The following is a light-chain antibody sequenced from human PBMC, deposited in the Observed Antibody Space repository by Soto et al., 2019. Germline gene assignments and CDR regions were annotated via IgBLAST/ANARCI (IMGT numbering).Light chain of an antibody. CDR1: SSDVGGYNY. CDR2: DVS. CDR3: SSYTSSSLYV. J-gene: IGLJ1*01. V-gene: IGLV2-14*01. Sequence: QSALTQPASVSGSPGQSITISCTGTSSDVGGYNYVSWYQQHPGKAPKLMIYDVSNRPSGVSNRFSGSKSGNPASLTISGLQPEDEADYYCSSYTSSSLYVFGTGTKLTVI.